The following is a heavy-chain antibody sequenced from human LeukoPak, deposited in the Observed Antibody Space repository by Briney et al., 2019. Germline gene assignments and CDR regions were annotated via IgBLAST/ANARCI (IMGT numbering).Heavy chain of an antibody. CDR1: GVPITSPGYY. CDR3: ARLEWEQQLISDHYHYYMDV. D-gene: IGHD6-13*01. CDR2: IYYSGST. Sequence: PSETLSLTCTVSGVPITSPGYYWSWICQRPGKGLEWIGYIYYSGSTDYNPSLKSRIIISTDTPNNQFSLKLSSVTAADTAVYYCARLEWEQQLISDHYHYYMDVWGKGTTVTVSS. J-gene: IGHJ6*03. V-gene: IGHV4-31*03.